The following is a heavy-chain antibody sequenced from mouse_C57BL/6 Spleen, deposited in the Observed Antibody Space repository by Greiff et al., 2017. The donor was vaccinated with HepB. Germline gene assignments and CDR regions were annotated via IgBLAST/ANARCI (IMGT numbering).Heavy chain of an antibody. V-gene: IGHV1-53*01. J-gene: IGHJ2*01. CDR3: ARDWGFDY. D-gene: IGHD4-1*01. CDR2: INPSNGGT. CDR1: DYTFTSYW. Sequence: VKLSCKASDYTFTSYWIHWVKQRPGQGLEWIGNINPSNGGTNYNEKFKSKATLTVDRSSSTAYMQLSSLTSEDSAVYYCARDWGFDYWGQGTTLTVSS.